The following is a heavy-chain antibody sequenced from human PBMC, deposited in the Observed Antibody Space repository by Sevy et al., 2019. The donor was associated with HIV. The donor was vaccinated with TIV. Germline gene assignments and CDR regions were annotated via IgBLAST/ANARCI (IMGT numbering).Heavy chain of an antibody. D-gene: IGHD1-26*01. V-gene: IGHV3-23*01. CDR1: GFTFSSYA. CDR3: XXXXXXXXATSAFDI. CDR2: ISGSGGST. J-gene: IGHJ3*02. Sequence: GGSLRLSCAASGFTFSSYAMSWVRQAPGKGLEWVSAISGSGGSTYYADSVKGRFTISRDNSKNTLYLQMNSLRAEDXXXXXXXXXXXXXXATSAFDIWGQGTMVTVSS.